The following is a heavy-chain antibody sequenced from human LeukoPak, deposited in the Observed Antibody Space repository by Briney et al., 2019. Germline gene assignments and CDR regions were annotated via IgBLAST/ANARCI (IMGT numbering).Heavy chain of an antibody. V-gene: IGHV3-23*01. CDR3: AKGPRQQLVTRFDN. D-gene: IGHD6-13*01. CDR2: ISASGGGT. J-gene: IGHJ4*02. CDR1: GFTFSTHA. Sequence: PGGSLRLSCAASGFTFSTHAMSWVRQAPGKGLEWVSDISASGGGTYYADSVKGRFTVSRDNSKNTLYLQMSSLRADDTAVYYCAKGPRQQLVTRFDNWGQGTLVTVSS.